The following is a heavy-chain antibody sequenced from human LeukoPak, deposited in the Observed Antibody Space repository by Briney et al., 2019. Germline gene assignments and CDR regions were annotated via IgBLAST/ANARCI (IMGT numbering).Heavy chain of an antibody. D-gene: IGHD2-15*01. J-gene: IGHJ4*02. CDR2: INTNTGNP. V-gene: IGHV7-4-1*02. Sequence: ASVKVSCKASGYTFTSYGISWVRQAPGQGLEWMGWINTNTGNPTYAQGFTGRFVFSLDTSVSTAYLQISSLKAEDTAVYYCARDNKDLGSGNPGFDYWGQGTLVTVSS. CDR1: GYTFTSYG. CDR3: ARDNKDLGSGNPGFDY.